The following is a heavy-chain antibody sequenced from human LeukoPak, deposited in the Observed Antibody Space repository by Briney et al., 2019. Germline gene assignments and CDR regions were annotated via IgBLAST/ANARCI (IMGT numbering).Heavy chain of an antibody. J-gene: IGHJ4*02. Sequence: PSETLSLTCTVSGYSISSGYYWGWIRQPPGKGLEWIGSIYHSGSTYYNPSLKSRVTISVDTSKNQFSLKLSSVTAADTAVYYCASATGVWGDWMLGRELSGGNDYWGQGTLVTVSS. CDR2: IYHSGST. CDR1: GYSISSGYY. D-gene: IGHD2-21*02. CDR3: ASATGVWGDWMLGRELSGGNDY. V-gene: IGHV4-38-2*02.